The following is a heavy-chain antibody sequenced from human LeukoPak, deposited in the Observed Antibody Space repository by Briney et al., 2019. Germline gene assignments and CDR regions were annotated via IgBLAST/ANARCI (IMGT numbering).Heavy chain of an antibody. CDR2: IYYSGST. CDR3: ARANYDYYYYYMDV. D-gene: IGHD5-24*01. V-gene: IGHV4-39*07. Sequence: PSETLSLTCTVSGGSISSSSYYWGWIRQPPGKGLEWIGSIYYSGSTYYNPSLKSRVTISVDTSKNQFSLKLSSVTAADTAVYYCARANYDYYYYYMDVWGKGTTVTVSS. CDR1: GGSISSSSYY. J-gene: IGHJ6*03.